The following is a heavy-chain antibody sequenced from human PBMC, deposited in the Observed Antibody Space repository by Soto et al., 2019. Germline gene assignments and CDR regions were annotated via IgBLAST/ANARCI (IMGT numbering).Heavy chain of an antibody. CDR3: AKGRTECGSGPCHFDY. Sequence: EVHLLESGGGLVQPGGSLRLSCAASGYIFNTYAMIWVRQAPGKGLEWVSGISASGSSTYYADSAKGRFTISRDNSKNTLYLQMHSLRAEDMAVYYCAKGRTECGSGPCHFDYWGQGTLVTVSS. V-gene: IGHV3-23*01. CDR1: GYIFNTYA. D-gene: IGHD6-19*01. CDR2: ISASGSST. J-gene: IGHJ4*02.